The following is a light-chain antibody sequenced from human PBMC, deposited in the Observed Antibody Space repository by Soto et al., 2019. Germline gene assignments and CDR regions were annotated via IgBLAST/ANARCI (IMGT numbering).Light chain of an antibody. V-gene: IGKV3-15*01. CDR3: QHYNNWPPLT. CDR1: QSVSSN. J-gene: IGKJ4*01. Sequence: EIVMTQSPATLSVSPGERATLSCRASQSVSSNLAWYQQKPGQAPRLLIYGASTRATGIPARFSGSGSGTEFTLTISSLQSEDFAVYSCQHYNNWPPLTFGGETKVPIK. CDR2: GAS.